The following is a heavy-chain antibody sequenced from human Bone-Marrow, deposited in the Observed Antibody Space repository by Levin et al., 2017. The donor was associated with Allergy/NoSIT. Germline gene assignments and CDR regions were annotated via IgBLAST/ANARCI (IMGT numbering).Heavy chain of an antibody. Sequence: GASVKVSCKDSGYSFSLYWISWVRQTPGKGLEWMGRIDPSDSQTKYSPTFQGHVTISTNTSISTAYLQWSSLKASDTAMYYCARHIPHGFRLFDSWGQGTLVTVSS. V-gene: IGHV5-10-1*01. D-gene: IGHD5-12*01. CDR2: IDPSDSQT. J-gene: IGHJ4*02. CDR1: GYSFSLYW. CDR3: ARHIPHGFRLFDS.